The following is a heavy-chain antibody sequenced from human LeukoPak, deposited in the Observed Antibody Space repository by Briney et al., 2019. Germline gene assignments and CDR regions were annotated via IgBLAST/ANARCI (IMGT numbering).Heavy chain of an antibody. J-gene: IGHJ4*02. Sequence: GGSLRLSCAASGFTFSSYVMHWVRQAPGKGLVWVSRVNPQGTATTYADSVKGRFTISRDNAKDALHLQMDNLRVEDTAVYYCARARWSSTGWFLGYWGQGTLVTVSS. CDR2: VNPQGTAT. CDR1: GFTFSSYV. D-gene: IGHD6-19*01. CDR3: ARARWSSTGWFLGY. V-gene: IGHV3-74*03.